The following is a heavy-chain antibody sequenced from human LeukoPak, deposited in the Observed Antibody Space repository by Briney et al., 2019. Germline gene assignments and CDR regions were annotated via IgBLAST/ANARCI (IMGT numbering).Heavy chain of an antibody. CDR1: GFTFSSYS. V-gene: IGHV3-21*01. CDR2: ISSSSSYI. J-gene: IGHJ5*02. D-gene: IGHD3-10*01. Sequence: GGSLRLSCAASGFTFSSYSMNWVRQAPGKGLEWVSSISSSSSYIYYADSVKGRFTISRDNAKNSLYLQMNSLRAEDTAVYYCARATLNYYGSGSYPGFDPWGQGTLVAVSS. CDR3: ARATLNYYGSGSYPGFDP.